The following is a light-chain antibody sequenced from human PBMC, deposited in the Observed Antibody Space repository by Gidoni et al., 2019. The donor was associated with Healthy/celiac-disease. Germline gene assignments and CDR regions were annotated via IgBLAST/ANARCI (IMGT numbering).Light chain of an antibody. CDR1: SSDVGAYNY. Sequence: QSALTQPRSVSGSPCQSVSISCTGTSSDVGAYNYVSWYQQHPGKAPKLMIYDVSKRPSGVPDRFSGSKSGNTASLTISGLQAEDEADYYCCSYAGSYTLVFGGGTKLTVL. CDR3: CSYAGSYTLV. CDR2: DVS. V-gene: IGLV2-11*01. J-gene: IGLJ2*01.